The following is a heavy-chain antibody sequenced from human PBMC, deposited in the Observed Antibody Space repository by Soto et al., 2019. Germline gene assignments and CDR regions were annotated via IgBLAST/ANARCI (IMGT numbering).Heavy chain of an antibody. V-gene: IGHV3-11*05. Sequence: QVQLVESGGGLVKPGGSLRLSCAASGFTFSDYYMNWIRQSPGKGLELVSYISSSSSYTNYADSVKGRFTISRDNAKNSLYLQMNSLRAEDTAVYYCARDSVYYGAHELTYFDYWGQGTLVTVSS. CDR1: GFTFSDYY. D-gene: IGHD4-17*01. CDR2: ISSSSSYT. J-gene: IGHJ4*02. CDR3: ARDSVYYGAHELTYFDY.